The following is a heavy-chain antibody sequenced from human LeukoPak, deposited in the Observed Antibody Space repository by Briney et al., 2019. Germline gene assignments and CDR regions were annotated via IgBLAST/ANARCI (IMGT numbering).Heavy chain of an antibody. Sequence: SQTLSLTCVVSGDSITSGGYSWSWIRQPPGKGLEWVGYIYDSGIAYYNPSLKSRVTISVDTSKNQFSLKLSSVTAADTAVYYCARHSLSSGWDPSFDYWGQGTLVTVSS. V-gene: IGHV4-30-2*03. CDR2: IYDSGIA. CDR1: GDSITSGGYS. CDR3: ARHSLSSGWDPSFDY. D-gene: IGHD6-19*01. J-gene: IGHJ4*02.